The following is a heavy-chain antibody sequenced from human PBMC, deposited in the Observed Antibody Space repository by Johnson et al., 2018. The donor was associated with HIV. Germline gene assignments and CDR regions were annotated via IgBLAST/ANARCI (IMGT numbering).Heavy chain of an antibody. CDR1: GFTFSSYW. V-gene: IGHV3-7*02. Sequence: VQLVVSGGGLVQPGGSLRLSCAASGFTFSSYWMSWVRQAPGKGLEWVANIKQDGSEKYYADSVKARFTISRDNSKNTLYLQMNSLRAEDTAVYYCAKAREYDSTGHDAFDIWGQGTMVTVSS. CDR2: IKQDGSEK. D-gene: IGHD3-22*01. CDR3: AKAREYDSTGHDAFDI. J-gene: IGHJ3*02.